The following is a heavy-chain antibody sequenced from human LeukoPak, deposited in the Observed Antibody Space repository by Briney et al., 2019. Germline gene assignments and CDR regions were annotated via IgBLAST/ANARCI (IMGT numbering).Heavy chain of an antibody. CDR1: GCSISSYY. D-gene: IGHD3-10*01. V-gene: IGHV4-59*12. J-gene: IGHJ4*02. CDR3: ARDLDASGIGTFDY. Sequence: SETLSLTCTVSGCSISSYYWSWIRQPPGKGLEWIGYIYYSGSTYYNPSLKSRVTISVDTSKNQFSLKLSSVTAADTAVYYCARDLDASGIGTFDYWGQGTLVTVSS. CDR2: IYYSGST.